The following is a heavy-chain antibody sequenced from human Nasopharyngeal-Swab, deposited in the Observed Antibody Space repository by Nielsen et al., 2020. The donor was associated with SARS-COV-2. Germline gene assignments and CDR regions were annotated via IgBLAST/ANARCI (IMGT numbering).Heavy chain of an antibody. Sequence: GEFLKISCAASGITFSSYEMNWVRQAPGKGLEWVSYISTSGSTIYYADSVKGRFTISRDNAKNSLYLQMNSLRAEDTAVYYCGTSRLGDYYDSSGLDYWGQGTLVTVSS. CDR1: GITFSSYE. J-gene: IGHJ4*02. D-gene: IGHD3-22*01. CDR3: GTSRLGDYYDSSGLDY. V-gene: IGHV3-48*03. CDR2: ISTSGSTI.